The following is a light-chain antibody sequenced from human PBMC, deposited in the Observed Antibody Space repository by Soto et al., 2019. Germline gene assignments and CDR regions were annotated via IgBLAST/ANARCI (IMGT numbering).Light chain of an antibody. V-gene: IGLV2-23*03. CDR3: CSYAGSSTFV. J-gene: IGLJ2*01. CDR1: SSDVGSYNL. Sequence: QSVLTQPASVSGSPGQWITISCTGTSSDVGSYNLVSWYQQHPGKAPKLMIYEGSKRPSGVSNRFSGSKSGNTASLTISGLQAEDEADYYCCSYAGSSTFVFGGGTKVTVL. CDR2: EGS.